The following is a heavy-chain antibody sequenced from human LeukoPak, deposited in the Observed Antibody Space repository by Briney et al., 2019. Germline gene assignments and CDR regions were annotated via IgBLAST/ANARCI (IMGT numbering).Heavy chain of an antibody. CDR3: ARYPLGYSSSWYLLAFDI. CDR2: INPNSGGT. Sequence: APVKVSCKASGYTFTGYYMHWVRQAPGQGLEWMGWINPNSGGTNYAQKFQGRVTMTRDTSISTAYMELSRLRSDDTAVYYCARYPLGYSSSWYLLAFDIWGQGTMVTVSS. J-gene: IGHJ3*02. V-gene: IGHV1-2*02. D-gene: IGHD6-13*01. CDR1: GYTFTGYY.